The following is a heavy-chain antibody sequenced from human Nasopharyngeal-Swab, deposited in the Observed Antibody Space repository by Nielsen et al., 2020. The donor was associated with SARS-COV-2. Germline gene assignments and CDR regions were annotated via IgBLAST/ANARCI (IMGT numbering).Heavy chain of an antibody. D-gene: IGHD3-22*01. CDR2: ISYDGSNK. CDR1: GFTFSSSA. J-gene: IGHJ4*02. Sequence: GGSLGLSCAASGFTFSSSAMHWVRQAPGKGLEWVAVISYDGSNKYFADSVKGRFTISRDNSKNTLYLQMNSLRAEDTAVYYCASPPLDSSGYYYGFHYWGRGTLVTVSS. CDR3: ASPPLDSSGYYYGFHY. V-gene: IGHV3-30-3*01.